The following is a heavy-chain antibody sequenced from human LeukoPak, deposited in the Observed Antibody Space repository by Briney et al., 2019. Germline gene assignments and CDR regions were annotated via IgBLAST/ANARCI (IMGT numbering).Heavy chain of an antibody. D-gene: IGHD4-17*01. Sequence: GGSLTLSCTASRFTFNSFCKIWVRHAPGKGLECVTAIKQYGSEKSYVGSVKGRFTISRDNAENSLYLQMDNLRVEDTAVYYCARASRGETTFLWGQGTLVTVSS. V-gene: IGHV3-7*01. CDR2: IKQYGSEK. J-gene: IGHJ4*02. CDR1: RFTFNSFC. CDR3: ARASRGETTFL.